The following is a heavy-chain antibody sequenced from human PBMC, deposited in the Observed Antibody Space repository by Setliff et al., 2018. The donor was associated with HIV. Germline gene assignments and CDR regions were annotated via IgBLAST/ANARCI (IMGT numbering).Heavy chain of an antibody. Sequence: SETLSLTCAFNGGSFSGYYWMWIRQSPGEGLEWIGEIDHSGNTNYNPSLKSRVTMSGYTSKNQFSLNLTSVTAADTAVYFCARGLGRGSGTYYNPPGYWGPGTLVTVSS. CDR3: ARGLGRGSGTYYNPPGY. D-gene: IGHD3-10*01. J-gene: IGHJ4*02. CDR2: IDHSGNT. V-gene: IGHV4-34*01. CDR1: GGSFSGYY.